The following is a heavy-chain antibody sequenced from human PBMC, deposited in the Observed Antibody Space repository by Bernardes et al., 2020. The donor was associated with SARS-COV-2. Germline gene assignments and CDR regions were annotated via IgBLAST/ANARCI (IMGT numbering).Heavy chain of an antibody. J-gene: IGHJ5*02. V-gene: IGHV3-49*03. Sequence: GGSLRLSCTAYGFTFGDYAVGWFRQVPGKGLEWVGLIRSKTYGGTTEYAASVRGRFTISRDDSKSIAYLQMNSLRTDDTAVYYCSRGRDDTAMVKYNWFDPWGQGTLVTVSS. CDR1: GFTFGDYA. D-gene: IGHD5-18*01. CDR3: SRGRDDTAMVKYNWFDP. CDR2: IRSKTYGGTT.